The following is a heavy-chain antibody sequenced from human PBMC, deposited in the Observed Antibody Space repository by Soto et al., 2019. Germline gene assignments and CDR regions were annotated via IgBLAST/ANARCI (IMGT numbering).Heavy chain of an antibody. V-gene: IGHV3-30-3*01. J-gene: IGHJ6*02. D-gene: IGHD6-6*01. CDR2: ISYDGSNK. CDR3: ARGSIWYYYGMDV. Sequence: GGSLRLSCAASGFTFSSYAMHWVRQAPGKGLEWVAVISYDGSNKYYADSVKGRFTISRDNSKNTLYLQMNSLRAEDTAVYYCARGSIWYYYGMDVWGQGTTVTVSS. CDR1: GFTFSSYA.